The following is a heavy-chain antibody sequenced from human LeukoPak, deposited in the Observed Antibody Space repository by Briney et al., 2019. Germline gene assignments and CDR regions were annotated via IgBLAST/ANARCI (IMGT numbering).Heavy chain of an antibody. CDR2: IFPGVSDT. CDR1: GCGFTNCW. Sequence: GAALQTSCRGVGCGFTNCWSYCLRWMPENGLDWMGRIFPGVSDTKYSPSFQGQVTISADKSSSTASLQWRSLQASDTAMYYGAALSVPAAPFRHSHLDYWGQGTLVTVSS. CDR3: AALSVPAAPFRHSHLDY. V-gene: IGHV5-51*01. J-gene: IGHJ4*02. D-gene: IGHD2-2*01.